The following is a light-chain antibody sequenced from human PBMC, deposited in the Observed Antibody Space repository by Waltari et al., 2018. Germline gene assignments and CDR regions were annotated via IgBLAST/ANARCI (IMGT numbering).Light chain of an antibody. V-gene: IGKV1-39*01. Sequence: DIQMTQSLSSLSASVGDRVTITCRTSQNIGSHLTWYQHKLGKAPKLLIYASSNLHRGVPSRFSGSGSGTDFTLTISSLQPEDFAIYYCQQSYSTLALSFGGGTKVEIK. CDR2: ASS. J-gene: IGKJ4*01. CDR3: QQSYSTLALS. CDR1: QNIGSH.